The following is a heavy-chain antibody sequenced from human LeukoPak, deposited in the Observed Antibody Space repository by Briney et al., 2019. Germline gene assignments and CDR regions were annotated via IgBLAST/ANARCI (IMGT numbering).Heavy chain of an antibody. V-gene: IGHV3-74*01. CDR2: IDNNGNTI. Sequence: GGSLRLSCAGSGFTFSNTWMHWVRQAPGEGLVWVSRIDNNGNTINYADSVKGRFTISRDNARNTLYLQMNGLRVEDTALYFCATAGNYRFDNWGQGTLVTVSS. CDR1: GFTFSNTW. CDR3: ATAGNYRFDN. D-gene: IGHD1-7*01. J-gene: IGHJ4*02.